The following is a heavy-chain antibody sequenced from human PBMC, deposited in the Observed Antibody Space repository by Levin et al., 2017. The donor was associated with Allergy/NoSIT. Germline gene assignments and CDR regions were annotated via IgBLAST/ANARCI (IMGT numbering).Heavy chain of an antibody. J-gene: IGHJ6*03. CDR1: GFTFPTSS. CDR2: INGRSDYI. V-gene: IGHV3-21*01. D-gene: IGHD2-15*01. Sequence: LSLTCAASGFTFPTSSMNWVRPAPGKGLEWVSSINGRSDYIYYADSVKGRFTVFRDNAKNSLYLQMNSLRVEDSAIYYCATKGGTSGYYYTDVWGNGTTVTVSS. CDR3: ATKGGTSGYYYTDV.